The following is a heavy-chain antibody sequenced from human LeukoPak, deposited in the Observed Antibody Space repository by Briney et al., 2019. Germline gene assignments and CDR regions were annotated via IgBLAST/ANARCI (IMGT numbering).Heavy chain of an antibody. V-gene: IGHV1-69*02. D-gene: IGHD3-22*01. CDR3: ARVPYYYDSSGYYEIGSA. CDR1: GGTFSSYT. Sequence: ASVKVSCKASGGTFSSYTISWVRQAPGQGLEWMGRIIPILGIANYAQKFQGRVTITADKSTSTAYMELSSLRSEDTDVYYCARVPYYYDSSGYYEIGSAWGQGTLVTVSS. CDR2: IIPILGIA. J-gene: IGHJ5*02.